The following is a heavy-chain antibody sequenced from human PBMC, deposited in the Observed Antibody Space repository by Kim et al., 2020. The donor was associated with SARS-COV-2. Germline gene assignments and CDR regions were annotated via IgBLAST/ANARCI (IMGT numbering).Heavy chain of an antibody. CDR2: ISYDGNSK. V-gene: IGHV3-30*18. Sequence: GGSLRLSCAASGFTFSSYGMHWVRQAPGKGLEWVAVISYDGNSKNYADSVKDRFTISRDNSKNTVYLQMNSLRVEDTAVYYCAKPDGFFAEYLQHWGQGTLVTVSS. D-gene: IGHD3-3*01. CDR3: AKPDGFFAEYLQH. J-gene: IGHJ1*01. CDR1: GFTFSSYG.